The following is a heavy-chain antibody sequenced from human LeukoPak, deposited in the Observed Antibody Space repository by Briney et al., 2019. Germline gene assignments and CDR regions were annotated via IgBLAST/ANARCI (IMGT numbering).Heavy chain of an antibody. D-gene: IGHD3-10*01. CDR1: GFTFSSYG. V-gene: IGHV3-20*04. J-gene: IGHJ4*02. CDR3: ARDGSSSSPAGDY. CDR2: ISWNSGSI. Sequence: PGGSLRLSCAASGFTFSSYGMSWVRQAPGKGLEWVSGISWNSGSIGYADSVKGRFTISRDNAKNSLYLQMNSLRAEDTAVYYCARDGSSSSPAGDYWGQGTLVTVSS.